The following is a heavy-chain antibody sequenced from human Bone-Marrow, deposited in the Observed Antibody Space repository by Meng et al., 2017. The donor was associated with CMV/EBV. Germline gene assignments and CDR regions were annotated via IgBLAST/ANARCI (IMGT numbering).Heavy chain of an antibody. CDR3: AKKRSGSGYYYYGMDV. CDR2: IRYDGSNK. CDR1: GFTFSSYG. Sequence: GESLKISCAASGFTFSSYGMHWVRQAPGKGLEWVAFIRYDGSNKYYADSVKGRFTISRDNSKNTLYLQMNSLRAEDTAVYNCAKKRSGSGYYYYGMDVWGQGTTVTVSS. D-gene: IGHD3-10*01. J-gene: IGHJ6*02. V-gene: IGHV3-30*02.